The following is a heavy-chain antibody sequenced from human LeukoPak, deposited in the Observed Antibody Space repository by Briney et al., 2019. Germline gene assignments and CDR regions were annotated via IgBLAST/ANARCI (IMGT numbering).Heavy chain of an antibody. J-gene: IGHJ5*02. Sequence: PGGSLRLSCAASGFTVSSNYMSWVRQAPGKGLEWVSVIYSGGSTYYADSVKGRFTISRHNSKNTLYLQMNSLRAEDTAVYYCARTASSWYVHWFDPWGQGTLVTVSS. V-gene: IGHV3-53*04. CDR1: GFTVSSNY. CDR3: ARTASSWYVHWFDP. CDR2: IYSGGST. D-gene: IGHD6-13*01.